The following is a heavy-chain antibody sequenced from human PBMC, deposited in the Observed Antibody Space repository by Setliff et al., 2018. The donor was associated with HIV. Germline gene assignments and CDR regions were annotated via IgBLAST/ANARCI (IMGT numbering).Heavy chain of an antibody. CDR1: GYTFTGYY. CDR2: INPNSGDT. Sequence: VSCKTSGYTFTGYYMHWVRQAPGQGLEWMGWINPNSGDTDYAQKFRGRVTMTRDTSISTANMELSRLRSDDTAVYYCARGVSYTSGWDFDYWGQGTLVTVSS. V-gene: IGHV1-2*02. D-gene: IGHD6-19*01. CDR3: ARGVSYTSGWDFDY. J-gene: IGHJ4*02.